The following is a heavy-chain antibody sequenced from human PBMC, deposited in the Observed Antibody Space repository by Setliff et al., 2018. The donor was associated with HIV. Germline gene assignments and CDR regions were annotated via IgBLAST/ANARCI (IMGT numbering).Heavy chain of an antibody. CDR2: IISILNVA. CDR3: ARDGLLVAGIRFDY. V-gene: IGHV1-69*10. CDR1: RGTFTSYA. J-gene: IGHJ4*01. Sequence: SVKVSCKTSRGTFTSYAFTWVRQAPGQGLEWMGGIISILNVATYAQKFQGRVTITADKSTSTVYMELSSLRSEDTAVYFCARDGLLVAGIRFDYWGQGTLVTVSS. D-gene: IGHD6-19*01.